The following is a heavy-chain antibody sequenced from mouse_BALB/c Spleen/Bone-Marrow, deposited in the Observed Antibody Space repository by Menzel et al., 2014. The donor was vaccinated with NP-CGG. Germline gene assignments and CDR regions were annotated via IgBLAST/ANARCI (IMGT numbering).Heavy chain of an antibody. D-gene: IGHD2-3*01. CDR3: ARSDGYRDMDY. Sequence: VQLQESGPELVKPGASVKISCKASGYAFSSSWMNWVKQRPGQGLEWIGRIYPGDGDTKYNGKFKGKATLTADKSSSTAYMQPNSLASVDSAVYFCARSDGYRDMDYWGQGTSVTGSS. CDR1: GYAFSSSW. V-gene: IGHV1-82*01. J-gene: IGHJ4*01. CDR2: IYPGDGDT.